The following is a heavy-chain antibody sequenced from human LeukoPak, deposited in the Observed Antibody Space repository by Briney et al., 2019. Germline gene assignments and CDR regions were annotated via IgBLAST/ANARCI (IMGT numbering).Heavy chain of an antibody. D-gene: IGHD4-17*01. J-gene: IGHJ4*02. CDR3: ARAGRLQYGDYVAFDY. V-gene: IGHV3-23*01. CDR1: GFIFSSYV. CDR2: VSGSGDNT. Sequence: GGSLRLSCAASGFIFSSYVMSWVRQAPGKGLEWVSLVSGSGDNTYYADSVKGRFTFSRDNAKNSLYLQMNSLRDEDTAVYYCARAGRLQYGDYVAFDYWGQGTLVTVSS.